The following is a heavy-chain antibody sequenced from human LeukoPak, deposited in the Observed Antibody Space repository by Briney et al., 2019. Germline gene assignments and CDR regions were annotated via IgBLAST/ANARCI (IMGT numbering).Heavy chain of an antibody. V-gene: IGHV1-8*01. CDR2: MNPNSGNT. D-gene: IGHD3-16*01. CDR1: GYTFTSYD. J-gene: IGHJ4*02. Sequence: ASVKVSCKASGYTFTSYDINWVRQATGQGLEWMGWMNPNSGNTGYAQKFQGRVTMTRNTSISTAYMELNSLRAEDTALYYCARDRLGAMLFFDSWGQGTLVTVSS. CDR3: ARDRLGAMLFFDS.